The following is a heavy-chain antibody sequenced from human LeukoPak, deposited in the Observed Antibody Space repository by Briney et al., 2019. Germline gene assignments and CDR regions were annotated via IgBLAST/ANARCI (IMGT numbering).Heavy chain of an antibody. D-gene: IGHD2-8*01. CDR2: FNPEDGKT. V-gene: IGHV1-24*01. CDR1: GYTFTRLS. Sequence: ASVKVSCKVSGYTFTRLSMHWVRQAPGQGLEWMGGFNPEDGKTIYAQKFQGRVTMTEDTSTSTAYMELRSLRSENTAVYYWATNGLLAVTGGEFDYWGQGSLVTVSS. J-gene: IGHJ4*02. CDR3: ATNGLLAVTGGEFDY.